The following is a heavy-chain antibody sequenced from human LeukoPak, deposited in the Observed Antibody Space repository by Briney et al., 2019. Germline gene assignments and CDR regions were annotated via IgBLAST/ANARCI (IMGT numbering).Heavy chain of an antibody. CDR3: ARDLRSSIVGAWGFDY. D-gene: IGHD1-26*01. CDR1: GFTFSSYW. V-gene: IGHV3-7*01. J-gene: IGHJ4*02. Sequence: GGSLRLSCAASGFTFSSYWMSWVRQAPGKGLEWVANIKQDGSEKYYVDSVKGRFTISRDNAKNSLYLQMNSLRAEDTAVYYCARDLRSSIVGAWGFDYWGQGTLVTVSS. CDR2: IKQDGSEK.